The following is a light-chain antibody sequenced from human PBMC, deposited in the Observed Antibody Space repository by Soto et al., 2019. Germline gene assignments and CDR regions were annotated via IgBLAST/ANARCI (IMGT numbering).Light chain of an antibody. Sequence: QSALTQPPSASGSPGQSVSISCTGTSSDVGGYNYVSWYQQHPSKAPKLMIYEVNKRPSGLPDRISGSKSGNTASLTVSGLQAEDEADYYCSSYAGSSNVFGTGTKVTVL. V-gene: IGLV2-8*01. CDR1: SSDVGGYNY. CDR2: EVN. J-gene: IGLJ1*01. CDR3: SSYAGSSNV.